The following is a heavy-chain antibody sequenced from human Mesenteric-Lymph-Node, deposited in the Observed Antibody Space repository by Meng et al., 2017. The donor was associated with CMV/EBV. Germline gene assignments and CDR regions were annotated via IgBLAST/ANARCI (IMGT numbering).Heavy chain of an antibody. V-gene: IGHV2-70D*14. D-gene: IGHD2-2*01. CDR2: IDWDDDK. Sequence: SGPTLVKPTQTLTLTCTFSGFSLSTSAMRVSWIRQPPGKALEWLARIDWDDDKFYSTSLKTRLTISKDTSKNQVVLTMTNVDPVDTATYYCARTPRTYCSSTSCPYYFDYWGQGTLVTSPQ. CDR3: ARTPRTYCSSTSCPYYFDY. CDR1: GFSLSTSAMR. J-gene: IGHJ4*02.